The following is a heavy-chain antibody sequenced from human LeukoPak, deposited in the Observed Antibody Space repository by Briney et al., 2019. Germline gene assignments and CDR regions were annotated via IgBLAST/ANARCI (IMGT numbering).Heavy chain of an antibody. CDR1: GYTFTSYD. Sequence: ASVKVSCKASGYTFTSYDINWVRQATGQGLEWMGWMNPNSGNTGYAQKFQGRVTMTRNTSISTAYMELSSLRSEDTAVYYCARGRYDYVWGSYRYSEPYGYWGQGTLVTVSS. D-gene: IGHD3-16*02. J-gene: IGHJ4*02. V-gene: IGHV1-8*01. CDR3: ARGRYDYVWGSYRYSEPYGY. CDR2: MNPNSGNT.